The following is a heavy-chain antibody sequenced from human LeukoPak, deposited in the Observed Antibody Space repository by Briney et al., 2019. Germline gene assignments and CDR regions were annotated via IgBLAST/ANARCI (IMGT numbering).Heavy chain of an antibody. D-gene: IGHD5-18*01. CDR1: GGTFSSYG. CDR2: IIPIFGTA. CDR3: ARGGGDRYGTGFDY. Sequence: SVKVSCKASGGTFSSYGISWVRQAPGQGLEWMGGIIPIFGTANYAQKFQGRVTITTDESTSTAYMELSSLRSEDTAVYYCARGGGDRYGTGFDYWGQGTLVTVSS. V-gene: IGHV1-69*05. J-gene: IGHJ4*02.